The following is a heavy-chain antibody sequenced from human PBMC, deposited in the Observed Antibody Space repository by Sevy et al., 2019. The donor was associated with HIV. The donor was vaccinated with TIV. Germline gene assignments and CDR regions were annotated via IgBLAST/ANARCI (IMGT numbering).Heavy chain of an antibody. CDR2: IYYSGST. Sequence: SETLSLTCTVSGGSISSYYWSWIRQPPGKGLEWIGYIYYSGSTNYNPSLKSRVTISVDTSKNQFSLKLSSVTAADTVVYYCARDLGDIVVVPAALRGYYGMDVWGQGTTVTVSS. V-gene: IGHV4-59*01. J-gene: IGHJ6*02. CDR3: ARDLGDIVVVPAALRGYYGMDV. CDR1: GGSISSYY. D-gene: IGHD2-2*01.